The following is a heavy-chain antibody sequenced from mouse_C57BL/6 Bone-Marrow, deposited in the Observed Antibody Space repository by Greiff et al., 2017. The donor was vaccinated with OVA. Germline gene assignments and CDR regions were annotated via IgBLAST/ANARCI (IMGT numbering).Heavy chain of an antibody. D-gene: IGHD2-4*01. CDR2: INPYNGGT. Sequence: EVQLQQSGPVLVKPGASVKMSCKASGYTFTDYYMNWVKQSHGKSLEWIGVINPYNGGTSYNQKFKCKATLTVDKSSSTAYMELNSLTSEDSAVYYCELRQDYYAMDYWGQGTSVTVSS. V-gene: IGHV1-19*01. J-gene: IGHJ4*01. CDR1: GYTFTDYY. CDR3: ELRQDYYAMDY.